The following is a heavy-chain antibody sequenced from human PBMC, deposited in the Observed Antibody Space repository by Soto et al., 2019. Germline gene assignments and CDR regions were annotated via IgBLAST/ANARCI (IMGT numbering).Heavy chain of an antibody. CDR3: ARTDKYNSQSSGWANRFDY. Sequence: EVQLLESGGDLVQPGGSLRLSCAASGFIFSNYAMTWVRQAPGKGPEWVSTFTSGGSTYYRDTVKGRFTISRDNSKNTLYLQMNSLRAEDTAVHYCARTDKYNSQSSGWANRFDYWGQGTLVTVSS. CDR1: GFIFSNYA. V-gene: IGHV3-23*01. CDR2: FTSGGST. D-gene: IGHD6-19*01. J-gene: IGHJ4*02.